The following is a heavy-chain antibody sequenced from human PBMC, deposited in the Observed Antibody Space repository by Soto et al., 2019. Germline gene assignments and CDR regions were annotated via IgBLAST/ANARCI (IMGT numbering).Heavy chain of an antibody. CDR3: ARILFGRSVAGGYFYMDV. CDR1: GFSLSNGKVG. Sequence: HVTLKESGPVLVKPTETLTLTCTVSGFSLSNGKVGVSWIRQPPGKALEWLAHIFSNDDKSYRTSLKSRLTISEDTTKSQVVLTMTNVDAVDTATYYCARILFGRSVAGGYFYMDVWGKGTTVTVSS. J-gene: IGHJ6*03. CDR2: IFSNDDK. V-gene: IGHV2-26*01. D-gene: IGHD6-19*01.